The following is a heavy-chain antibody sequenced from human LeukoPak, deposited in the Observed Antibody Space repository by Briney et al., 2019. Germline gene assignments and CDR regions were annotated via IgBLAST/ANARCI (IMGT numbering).Heavy chain of an antibody. D-gene: IGHD6-19*01. CDR2: ISSSSSYI. V-gene: IGHV3-11*06. J-gene: IGHJ4*02. Sequence: GGSLRLSCAASGFTFSDYYMSWIRQAPGKGLEWVSYISSSSSYIYYADSVKGRFTISRDNAKNSLYLQMNSLRAEDTAVYYCARVPIAVAAPGDYWGQGTLVTVSS. CDR1: GFTFSDYY. CDR3: ARVPIAVAAPGDY.